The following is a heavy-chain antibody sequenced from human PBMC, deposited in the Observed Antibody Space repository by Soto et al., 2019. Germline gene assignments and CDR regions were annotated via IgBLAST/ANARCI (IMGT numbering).Heavy chain of an antibody. Sequence: GGSLRLSCAASGFTFSSYSMNWVRQAPGKGLEWVSYISSSSSTIYYADSVKGRFTISRDNAKNSLYLQMNSLRAEDMAVYDGARASPPFDFWSGYSNLIDYWGQGTLVTVSS. CDR1: GFTFSSYS. CDR2: ISSSSSTI. CDR3: ARASPPFDFWSGYSNLIDY. V-gene: IGHV3-48*01. J-gene: IGHJ4*02. D-gene: IGHD3-3*01.